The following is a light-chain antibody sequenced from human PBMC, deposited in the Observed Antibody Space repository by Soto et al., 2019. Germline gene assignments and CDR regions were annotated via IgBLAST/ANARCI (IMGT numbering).Light chain of an antibody. CDR3: QQSYRTPWT. Sequence: DIQMTQSPSSLSASVGDRVTMTCRASQSISSYLSWYQQKPGKAPKLLIYAASSLQGGVPSRFSGSGSATDFTLTISSLQPEDFATYYCQQSYRTPWTFGQGTKVEI. J-gene: IGKJ1*01. CDR2: AAS. CDR1: QSISSY. V-gene: IGKV1-39*01.